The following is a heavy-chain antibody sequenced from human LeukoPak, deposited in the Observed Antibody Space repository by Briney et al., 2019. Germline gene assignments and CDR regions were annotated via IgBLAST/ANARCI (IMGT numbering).Heavy chain of an antibody. CDR1: GYTFTSYD. CDR3: AKGVGSGASNWFDP. D-gene: IGHD2-15*01. J-gene: IGHJ5*02. Sequence: ASVKVSCKASGYTFTSYDINWVRQATGQGLEWMGWMNPNRGNTGYAQKFQGRVTMTRNTSISTAYMELSSLRSEDTAVYYCAKGVGSGASNWFDPWGQGTLVTVSS. CDR2: MNPNRGNT. V-gene: IGHV1-8*01.